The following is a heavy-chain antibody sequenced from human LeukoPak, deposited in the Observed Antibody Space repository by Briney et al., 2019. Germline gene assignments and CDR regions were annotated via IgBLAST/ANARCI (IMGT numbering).Heavy chain of an antibody. V-gene: IGHV3-21*01. D-gene: IGHD5-18*01. CDR2: ISTSSSYI. Sequence: GGSLRLSCAASEFTFSSYSMNWVRQAPGKGLEWVSSISTSSSYINYADSVKGRFTISRDNAKNSLYLQMNSLRAEDTAVYYCARDRLGYSYGSGAFDYWGQGTLVTVSS. J-gene: IGHJ4*02. CDR1: EFTFSSYS. CDR3: ARDRLGYSYGSGAFDY.